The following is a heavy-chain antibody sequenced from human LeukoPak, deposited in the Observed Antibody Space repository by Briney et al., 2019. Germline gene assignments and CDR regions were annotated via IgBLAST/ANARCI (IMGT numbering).Heavy chain of an antibody. Sequence: GGSLRLSCAASGFTVSSNYMSWVRQAPGKGLEWASVIYSGGSTYYADSVKGRFTISRDNSKNTLYLQMNSLRAEDTAVYYCATIAAAGTPDYWGRGTLVTVSS. CDR2: IYSGGST. V-gene: IGHV3-53*01. CDR3: ATIAAAGTPDY. D-gene: IGHD6-13*01. CDR1: GFTVSSNY. J-gene: IGHJ4*02.